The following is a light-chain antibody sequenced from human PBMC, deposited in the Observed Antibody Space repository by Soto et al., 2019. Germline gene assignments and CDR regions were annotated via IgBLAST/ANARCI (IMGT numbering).Light chain of an antibody. J-gene: IGLJ2*01. Sequence: QSVLTQPASVSGSPGQSITICCTGTSSDIGTYRYVSWYQHHPGKAPKLLISEVSNRPSGISTRFSGSKSGNTASLTISGLQAEDEADYYCSSYRYSSTPLIFGGGTKLTVL. CDR1: SSDIGTYRY. V-gene: IGLV2-14*01. CDR3: SSYRYSSTPLI. CDR2: EVS.